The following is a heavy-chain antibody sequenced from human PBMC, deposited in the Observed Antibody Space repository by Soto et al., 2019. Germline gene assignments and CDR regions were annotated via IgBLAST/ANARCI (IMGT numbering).Heavy chain of an antibody. J-gene: IGHJ4*02. CDR1: GGSISSGGYY. CDR2: IYYSGST. Sequence: PSETLSLTCTVSGGSISSGGYYWSWIRQHPGKGLEWIGYIYYSGSTYYNPSLKSRVTISVDTSKNQFSLELSSVTAADTAVYYCARNAGSNWGIDYWGQGTLVTVSS. D-gene: IGHD7-27*01. V-gene: IGHV4-31*03. CDR3: ARNAGSNWGIDY.